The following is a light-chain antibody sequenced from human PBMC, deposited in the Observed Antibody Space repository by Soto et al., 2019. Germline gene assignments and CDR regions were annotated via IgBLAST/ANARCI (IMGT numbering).Light chain of an antibody. Sequence: EIVLTQPPATLSFSPGDTATLSCRASQSVGSYLAWFQQKPGLAPRLLMYDVSHRATGIPARFTGSGSGTDFTLTISSLEPEDFAVYYCQHRNRWPPIFTFGPGTKVDMK. CDR1: QSVGSY. V-gene: IGKV3-11*01. CDR3: QHRNRWPPIFT. J-gene: IGKJ3*01. CDR2: DVS.